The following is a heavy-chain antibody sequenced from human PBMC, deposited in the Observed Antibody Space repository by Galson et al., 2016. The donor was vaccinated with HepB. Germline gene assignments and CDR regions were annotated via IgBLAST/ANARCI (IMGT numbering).Heavy chain of an antibody. V-gene: IGHV4-59*12. J-gene: IGHJ4*02. CDR2: IFYSGST. Sequence: ETLSLTCNVSGGSISGYYWSWIRQAPGKGLECIGFIFYSGSTNYNPSLRSRVTVSLDRSKNQFSLTLTSVTAADTAVYYCARARVMAVAGSWKWYFDSWGQGALVTVPS. D-gene: IGHD6-19*01. CDR1: GGSISGYY. CDR3: ARARVMAVAGSWKWYFDS.